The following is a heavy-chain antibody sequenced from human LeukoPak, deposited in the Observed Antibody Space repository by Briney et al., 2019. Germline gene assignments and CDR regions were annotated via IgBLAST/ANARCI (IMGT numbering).Heavy chain of an antibody. CDR1: GGSISSGSYY. CDR3: ARAIYDYVWGSYLDY. Sequence: SQTLSVTCTVSGGSISSGSYYWSWIRQPAGKGREWIGRIYTSGSTTYNPSLKSRVTISVDTPKNQFSLKLSSVTAADTAVYYCARAIYDYVWGSYLDYWGQGTLVTVSS. V-gene: IGHV4-61*02. CDR2: IYTSGST. D-gene: IGHD3-16*02. J-gene: IGHJ4*02.